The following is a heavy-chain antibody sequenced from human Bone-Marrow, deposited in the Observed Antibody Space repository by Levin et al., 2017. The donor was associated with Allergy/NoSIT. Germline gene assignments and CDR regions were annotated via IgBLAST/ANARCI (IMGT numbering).Heavy chain of an antibody. J-gene: IGHJ4*02. V-gene: IGHV3-21*01. CDR1: GFTFSDHR. Sequence: KPGGSLRLSCAASGFTFSDHRVNWVRQAPGKGLEWVSSISSSGSYIQYADSVKGRFTISRDNAKNALYLQMTSLRAEDTAVYYCAKGGAGKTTAASRGGMDCWGQGTLVTVSS. D-gene: IGHD1-1*01. CDR2: ISSSGSYI. CDR3: AKGGAGKTTAASRGGMDC.